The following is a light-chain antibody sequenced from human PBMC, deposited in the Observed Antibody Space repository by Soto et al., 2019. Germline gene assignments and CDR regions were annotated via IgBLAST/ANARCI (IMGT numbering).Light chain of an antibody. CDR1: TSDVGGYNH. J-gene: IGLJ2*01. Sequence: QSALIQPASVSGSPGQSITISCTGTTSDVGGYNHVSWFQQHPGKVPKLMIYDVKNRPSGVSNRFSGSKSGNTASLTISGLQAEDEADYYCSSYTNTNTLVFGGGTKLTVL. V-gene: IGLV2-14*01. CDR3: SSYTNTNTLV. CDR2: DVK.